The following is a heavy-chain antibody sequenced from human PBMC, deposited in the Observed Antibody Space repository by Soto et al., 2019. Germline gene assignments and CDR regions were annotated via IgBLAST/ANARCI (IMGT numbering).Heavy chain of an antibody. CDR2: IYPGDSDT. CDR3: ARVLMVYAIWAPHFDY. J-gene: IGHJ4*02. Sequence: GESLKISCKGSGYSFTSYWIGWVRQMPGKGLEWMGIIYPGDSDTRYSPSFQGRVTISADKSISTAYLQWSSLKASDTAMYYCARVLMVYAIWAPHFDYWGQGTLVTVSS. V-gene: IGHV5-51*01. D-gene: IGHD2-8*01. CDR1: GYSFTSYW.